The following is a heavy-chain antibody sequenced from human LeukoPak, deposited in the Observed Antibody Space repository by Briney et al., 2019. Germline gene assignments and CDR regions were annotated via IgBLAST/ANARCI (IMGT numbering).Heavy chain of an antibody. CDR2: ISGSGGST. J-gene: IGHJ4*02. CDR1: GFTFSSYA. D-gene: IGHD3-22*01. V-gene: IGHV3-23*01. CDR3: AKGPQVGSGYHPDY. Sequence: GGSLRLSCAASGFTFSSYAMSWVRQAPGKGLEWVSAISGSGGSTYYADSVKGRFTISRDSSRSTLFLQMNSLRAEDTAVYYCAKGPQVGSGYHPDYWGQGTLVTVSS.